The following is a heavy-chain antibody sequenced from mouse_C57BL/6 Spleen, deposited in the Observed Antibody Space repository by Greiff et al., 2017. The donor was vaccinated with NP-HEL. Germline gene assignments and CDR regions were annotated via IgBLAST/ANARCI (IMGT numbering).Heavy chain of an antibody. Sequence: QVQLQQSGAELVRPGASVTLSCKASGYTFTDYEMHWVKQTPVHGLEWIGAIDPETGGTAYNQKFKGKAILTADKSSITAYMELRSLTSEDSAVDYCTRNDGDGGDFDVWGTGTTVTVSS. V-gene: IGHV1-15*01. J-gene: IGHJ1*03. D-gene: IGHD2-13*01. CDR2: IDPETGGT. CDR1: GYTFTDYE. CDR3: TRNDGDGGDFDV.